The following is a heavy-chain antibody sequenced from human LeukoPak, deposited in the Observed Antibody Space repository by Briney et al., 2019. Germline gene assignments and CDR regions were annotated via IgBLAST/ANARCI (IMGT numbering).Heavy chain of an antibody. J-gene: IGHJ4*02. D-gene: IGHD2-2*01. CDR3: ARANFLYCSSSTCLFDS. CDR1: GYTFTDYY. V-gene: IGHV1-2*02. CDR2: INPNDGDT. Sequence: GASVKVSCKASGYTFTDYYMHWVRQAPRQGFEWMGWINPNDGDTNYAQKFQGRVTMTRDTSISTAHMEVSRLRSDDTAVYYCARANFLYCSSSTCLFDSWGQGTLVTVSS.